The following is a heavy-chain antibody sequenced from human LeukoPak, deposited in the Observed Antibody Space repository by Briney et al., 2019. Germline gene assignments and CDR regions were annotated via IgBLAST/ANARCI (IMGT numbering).Heavy chain of an antibody. CDR3: AKVYCSSTSCSE. D-gene: IGHD2-2*01. CDR2: IIGSGGNT. Sequence: GGSLRLSCAASAFTFSSYAMSWVRKAPGTGLEWVSVIIGSGGNTYYADSVKGRFTISRDNSKNTLSLQMKSLTAEDTAVYYCAKVYCSSTSCSEWGQGTLVTVSS. CDR1: AFTFSSYA. V-gene: IGHV3-23*01. J-gene: IGHJ4*02.